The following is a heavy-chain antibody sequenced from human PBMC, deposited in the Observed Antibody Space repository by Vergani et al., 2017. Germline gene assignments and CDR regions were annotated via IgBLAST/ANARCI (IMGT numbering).Heavy chain of an antibody. Sequence: QMQLQESGPGLVKASETLSLTCTVSGDSIISRSYYWGWIRQPQGKGLEWIGSIYNSGNGNSSSSLQSRVTISADTSKNQFSLRLTSVTAADTAVYYCASGKYYSDSTSHFRGRYFDVWGRGTLVTVPS. J-gene: IGHJ2*01. D-gene: IGHD3-16*01. CDR1: GDSIISRSYY. CDR3: ASGKYYSDSTSHFRGRYFDV. V-gene: IGHV4-39*01. CDR2: IYNSGNG.